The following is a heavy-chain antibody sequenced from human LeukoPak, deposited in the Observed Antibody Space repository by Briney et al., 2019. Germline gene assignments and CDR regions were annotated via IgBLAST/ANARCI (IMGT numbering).Heavy chain of an antibody. Sequence: GGSLRLSCEASGFIFENYYMYWVRQAPGKGLEWVTFIRQDGNNKMYADSVKGRFTISRDNSKNTLYLQMNSLRAEDTAVYYCARGGSYLSAFDIWGQGTMVTVSS. D-gene: IGHD1-26*01. V-gene: IGHV3-30*02. CDR1: GFIFENYY. J-gene: IGHJ3*02. CDR3: ARGGSYLSAFDI. CDR2: IRQDGNNK.